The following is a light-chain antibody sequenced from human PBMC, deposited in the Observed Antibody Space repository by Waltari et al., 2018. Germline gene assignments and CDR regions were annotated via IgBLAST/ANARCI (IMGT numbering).Light chain of an antibody. V-gene: IGLV2-14*03. CDR3: SSYTTNSTLV. J-gene: IGLJ3*02. CDR2: DVS. CDR1: SSDVGGSNH. Sequence: QSALTQPASVSGSPGQSITISCTGTSSDVGGSNHVSWYQQHPGKAPTLMIYDVSNRPSGVSNRFSGSKSDNTASLTISGLQAEDEADYYCSSYTTNSTLVFGGGAKLTVL.